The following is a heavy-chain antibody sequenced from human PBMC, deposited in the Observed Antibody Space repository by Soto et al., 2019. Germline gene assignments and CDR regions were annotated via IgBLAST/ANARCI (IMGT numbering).Heavy chain of an antibody. V-gene: IGHV4-38-2*01. CDR1: GYSISSGYY. CDR3: ARAKRITIFGVVITPGWFDP. Sequence: SETLSLTCAVSGYSISSGYYWGWIRQPPGKGLEWIGSIYHSGSTYYNPSLKSRVTISVDTSKNQFSLKLSSVTAADTAVYYCARAKRITIFGVVITPGWFDPWGQGTLVTVSS. J-gene: IGHJ5*02. D-gene: IGHD3-3*01. CDR2: IYHSGST.